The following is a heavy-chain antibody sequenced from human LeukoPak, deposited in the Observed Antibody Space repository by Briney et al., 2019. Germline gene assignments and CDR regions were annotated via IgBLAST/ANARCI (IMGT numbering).Heavy chain of an antibody. J-gene: IGHJ6*02. CDR2: ISYDGSNK. CDR1: GFTFSSYA. CDR3: AKTNSSGWYRGGGYYGMDV. Sequence: GGSLRLSCAASGFTFSSYAMHWVRQAPGKGLEWVAVISYDGSNKYYADSVKGRFTISRDNSKNTLYLQMNSLRAEDTAVYYCAKTNSSGWYRGGGYYGMDVWGQGTTVTVSS. D-gene: IGHD6-19*01. V-gene: IGHV3-30-3*02.